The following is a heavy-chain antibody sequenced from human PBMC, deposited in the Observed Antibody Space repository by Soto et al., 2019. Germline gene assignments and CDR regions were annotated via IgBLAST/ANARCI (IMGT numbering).Heavy chain of an antibody. CDR1: GASITYVGHS. J-gene: IGHJ4*02. CDR3: ARGGGYDPFDY. Sequence: QLQLHQSGSGLVKASQTLSLTCTFSGASITYVGHSWSWIRQPPGKGLEWIGYISHLENTFYNPSFQSRLTLSIDRAKNQFSLKPASMTAADTAVYYCARGGGYDPFDYWGQGTLVTVAS. CDR2: ISHLENT. V-gene: IGHV4-30-2*01. D-gene: IGHD5-12*01.